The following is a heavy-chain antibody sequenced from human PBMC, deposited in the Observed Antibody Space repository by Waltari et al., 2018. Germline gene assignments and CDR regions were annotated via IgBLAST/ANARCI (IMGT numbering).Heavy chain of an antibody. J-gene: IGHJ4*02. CDR1: GGSISSGGYY. D-gene: IGHD3-22*01. V-gene: IGHV4-31*03. CDR2: IYYSGST. Sequence: QVQLQESGPGLVKPSQTLSLTCTVSGGSISSGGYYWSWIRQHPGKGLEWIGYIYYSGSTYYNPSLKSRVTISVDTSKNQFSLKLSSVTAADTAVYYCARSPSYDSSGPIPFYFDYWGQGTLVTVSS. CDR3: ARSPSYDSSGPIPFYFDY.